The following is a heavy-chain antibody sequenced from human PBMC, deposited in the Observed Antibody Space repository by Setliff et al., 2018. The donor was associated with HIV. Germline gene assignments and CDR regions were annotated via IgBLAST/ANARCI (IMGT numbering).Heavy chain of an antibody. Sequence: TGGSLRLSCAASGFTFSSYSMNWVRQAPGKGLEWVSSISSSSSYIYYADSVKGRFTISRDNAKNSLYLQMNSLRAEDTAVYYCARESISQNAFDIWGQGTMVTVSS. CDR3: ARESISQNAFDI. V-gene: IGHV3-21*01. CDR1: GFTFSSYS. CDR2: ISSSSSYI. J-gene: IGHJ3*02.